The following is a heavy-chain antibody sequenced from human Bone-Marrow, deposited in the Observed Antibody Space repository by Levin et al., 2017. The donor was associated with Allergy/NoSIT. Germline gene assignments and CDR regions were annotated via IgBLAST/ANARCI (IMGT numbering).Heavy chain of an antibody. V-gene: IGHV3-53*01. CDR3: ARASPVVPPRLHYYYYYGMDV. Sequence: PGGSLRLSCAASGFTVSSNYMSWVRQAPGKGLEWVSVIYSGGSTYYADSVKGRFTISRDNSKNTLYLQMNSLRAEDTAVYYCARASPVVPPRLHYYYYYGMDVWGQGTTVTVSS. CDR2: IYSGGST. D-gene: IGHD2-2*01. J-gene: IGHJ6*02. CDR1: GFTVSSNY.